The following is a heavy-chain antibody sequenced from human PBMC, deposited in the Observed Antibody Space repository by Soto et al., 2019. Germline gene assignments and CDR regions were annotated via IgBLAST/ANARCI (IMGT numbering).Heavy chain of an antibody. CDR2: IYYSGST. J-gene: IGHJ5*02. CDR3: ALSMTYYYDSSGSERAGPWFDP. V-gene: IGHV4-39*07. Sequence: PSETLSLTCTVSGGSISSSSYYWGWIRQPPGKGLEWIGSIYYSGSTYYNPSLKSRVTISVDTSKNQFSLKLSSVTAADTAVYYCALSMTYYYDSSGSERAGPWFDPWGQGTLVTVS. D-gene: IGHD3-22*01. CDR1: GGSISSSSYY.